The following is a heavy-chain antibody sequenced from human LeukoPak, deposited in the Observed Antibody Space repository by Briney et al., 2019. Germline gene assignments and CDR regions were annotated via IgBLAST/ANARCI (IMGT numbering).Heavy chain of an antibody. CDR2: INPSGGST. CDR1: GYTFTSYY. D-gene: IGHD4-17*01. CDR3: ARVNYGSDWYFDL. Sequence: ASVKVSCKASGYTFTSYYMHWVRQAPGQGLGWMGIINPSGGSTSYAQKFQSRVTMTRDMSTSTVYMELSSLRSEDTAVYYCARVNYGSDWYFDLWGRGTLVTVSS. J-gene: IGHJ2*01. V-gene: IGHV1-46*01.